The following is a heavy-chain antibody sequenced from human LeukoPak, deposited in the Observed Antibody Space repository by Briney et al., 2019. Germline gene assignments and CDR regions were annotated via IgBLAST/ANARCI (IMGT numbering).Heavy chain of an antibody. CDR2: INSDGSST. V-gene: IGHV3-74*01. CDR1: GFTFSSYW. Sequence: GGSLRLSCTASGFTFSSYWMHWVRHAPGKGLVWVSRINSDGSSTSYADSVKGRFTISRDNAKNTLYLQMNSLRAEDTAVYYCARITGDYGSVDYWGQGTLVTVSS. D-gene: IGHD4-17*01. J-gene: IGHJ4*02. CDR3: ARITGDYGSVDY.